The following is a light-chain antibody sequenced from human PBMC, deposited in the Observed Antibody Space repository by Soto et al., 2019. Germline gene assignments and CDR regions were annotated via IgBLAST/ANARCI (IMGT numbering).Light chain of an antibody. Sequence: QSALTQPASVSGSPGQSITISCTGTTSDVGRYKFVSWYQHHPGKAPKLLIFEVTNRPSGVSSRFSGSKSGSTASLTISGLQAEDEADYYCSAYTTSIALYVFGAGTKVTVL. J-gene: IGLJ1*01. CDR3: SAYTTSIALYV. CDR1: TSDVGRYKF. CDR2: EVT. V-gene: IGLV2-14*01.